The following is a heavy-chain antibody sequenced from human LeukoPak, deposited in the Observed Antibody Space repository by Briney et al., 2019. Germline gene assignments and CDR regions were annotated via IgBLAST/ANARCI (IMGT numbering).Heavy chain of an antibody. V-gene: IGHV1-69*13. CDR1: GGTFSSYA. CDR2: IIPIFGTA. J-gene: IGHJ4*02. CDR3: ARADCGGDCYYHLDY. D-gene: IGHD2-21*02. Sequence: ASVKVSCKASGGTFSSYAISWVRQAPGQGLEWMGGIIPIFGTANYAQRFQGRVTITADESTSTAYMELSSLRSEDTAVYYCARADCGGDCYYHLDYWGQGTLVTVSS.